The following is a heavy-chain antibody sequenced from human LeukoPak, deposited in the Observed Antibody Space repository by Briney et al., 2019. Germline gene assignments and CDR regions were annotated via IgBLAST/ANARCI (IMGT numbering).Heavy chain of an antibody. CDR1: GGSISSYY. CDR3: ARDSPYYYGSGSATYYMDV. Sequence: PSETLSLTCTVSGGSISSYYWSWIRQSPGKGLEWIRYIYYSGSTNYNPSLKSRVTISVDASKNQFSLKLSSVTAGDTAVYYCARDSPYYYGSGSATYYMDVWGKGTTVTISS. CDR2: IYYSGST. D-gene: IGHD3-10*01. J-gene: IGHJ6*03. V-gene: IGHV4-59*01.